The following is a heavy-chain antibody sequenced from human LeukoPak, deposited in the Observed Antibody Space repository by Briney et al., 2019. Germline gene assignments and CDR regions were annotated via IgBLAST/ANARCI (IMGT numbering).Heavy chain of an antibody. J-gene: IGHJ5*02. Sequence: SETLSLTCTVSGGSISSGGYYWNWIRQHPGKGLEWIGYIYYSGSTYYNPSLKSRLTISVDTSKNQSSLKLSSVTAADTAVYYCARESCGSNSCGWFDPWGQGTLVTVSS. D-gene: IGHD2-2*01. CDR1: GGSISSGGYY. CDR2: IYYSGST. CDR3: ARESCGSNSCGWFDP. V-gene: IGHV4-31*03.